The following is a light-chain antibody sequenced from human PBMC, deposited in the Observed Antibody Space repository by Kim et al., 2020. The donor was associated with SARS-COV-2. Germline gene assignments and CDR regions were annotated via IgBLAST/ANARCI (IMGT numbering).Light chain of an antibody. J-gene: IGKJ2*01. CDR3: QHYGNSLYT. V-gene: IGKV3-20*01. Sequence: SVSPGRRATLTCRASQSVSVYLAWYQQKPGQAPRLLIYGASSRATGIPDRFSGSGSGTDFTLTINRLEPEDFAVYYCQHYGNSLYTFGQGTKLEI. CDR2: GAS. CDR1: QSVSVY.